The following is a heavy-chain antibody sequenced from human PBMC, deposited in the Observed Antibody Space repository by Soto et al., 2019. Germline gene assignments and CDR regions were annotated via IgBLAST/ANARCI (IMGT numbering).Heavy chain of an antibody. J-gene: IGHJ5*02. CDR1: GFTFSCYS. D-gene: IGHD2-2*01. CDR2: ISSSSSTI. V-gene: IGHV3-48*01. Sequence: SGGSLRLSCAASGFTFSCYSMNWVRQAPGKGLEWVSYISSSSSTIYYADSVKGRFTISRDNAKNSLYLQMNSLRAEDTAVYYCARDLVVVVPAAISWFDPWGQGTLVTVSS. CDR3: ARDLVVVVPAAISWFDP.